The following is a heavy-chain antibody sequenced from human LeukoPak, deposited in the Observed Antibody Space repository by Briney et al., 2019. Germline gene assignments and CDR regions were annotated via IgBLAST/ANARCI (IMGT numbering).Heavy chain of an antibody. CDR3: AREFSSSSPYYSYYYMDV. D-gene: IGHD6-6*01. CDR1: GDSISNYY. J-gene: IGHJ6*03. CDR2: IFYGVIT. V-gene: IGHV4-59*01. Sequence: SETLSLTCTVSGDSISNYYWTWIRQPPGKGLEWIGYIFYGVITKYNPSLKSRVTISGDTSKNQLSLKLTPVTAADTAVYYCAREFSSSSPYYSYYYMDVWGKGTTVTVSS.